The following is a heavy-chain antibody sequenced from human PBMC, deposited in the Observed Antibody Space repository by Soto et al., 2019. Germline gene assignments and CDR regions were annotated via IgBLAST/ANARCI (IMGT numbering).Heavy chain of an antibody. D-gene: IGHD3-10*01. CDR2: INHSGST. CDR3: ARQTSLWFGELFRTYNWFDP. J-gene: IGHJ5*02. CDR1: GGSFSGYY. Sequence: ETLSLTCAVYGGSFSGYYWSWIRQPPGKGLEWIGEINHSGSTNYNPSLKSRVTISVDTSKNQFSLKLSSVTAADTAVYYCARQTSLWFGELFRTYNWFDPWGQGTLVTVSS. V-gene: IGHV4-34*01.